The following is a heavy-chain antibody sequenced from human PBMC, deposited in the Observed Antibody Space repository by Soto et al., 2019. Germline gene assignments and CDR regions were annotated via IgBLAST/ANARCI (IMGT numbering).Heavy chain of an antibody. J-gene: IGHJ4*02. Sequence: SETLSLTCAVYGGSFSGHYWSWIRQSPGKGLEWIGEINHSGSTNQNPSLKSRVTISVDTSKNQFSLKLKSVTAADTAVYYCARGITMILVVQGDAPDKYYFDSWGQGTQVAVSS. V-gene: IGHV4-34*01. D-gene: IGHD3-22*01. CDR1: GGSFSGHY. CDR2: INHSGST. CDR3: ARGITMILVVQGDAPDKYYFDS.